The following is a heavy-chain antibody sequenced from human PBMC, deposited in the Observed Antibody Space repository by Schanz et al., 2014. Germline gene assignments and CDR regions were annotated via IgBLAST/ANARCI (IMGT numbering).Heavy chain of an antibody. CDR1: GFTFVSYD. D-gene: IGHD2-21*01. J-gene: IGHJ4*02. V-gene: IGHV3-33*01. Sequence: QAQLVESGGGVVQPGRSLRLSCVASGFTFVSYDIHWVRQAPGKGLEWVAVIRYDGRNKNFVESVKGRFTISRDNSNNTVYLQMNTLRAEDTAVYYCAREDCSATSCYFRYWGQGTLVTVSS. CDR2: IRYDGRNK. CDR3: AREDCSATSCYFRY.